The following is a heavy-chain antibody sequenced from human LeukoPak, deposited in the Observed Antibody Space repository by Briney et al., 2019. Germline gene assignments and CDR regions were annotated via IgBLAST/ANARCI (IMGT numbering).Heavy chain of an antibody. Sequence: LGGSLRLSCAASGFTFSSYSMNWVRQAPGKGLEWVSCISTSSSYIYYADSVKGRFTTSRDNAKNSLYLQMNSLRAEDTAVYYCARDLRSSGYYAFDYWGQGTLVTVSS. D-gene: IGHD3-22*01. CDR3: ARDLRSSGYYAFDY. J-gene: IGHJ4*02. CDR1: GFTFSSYS. CDR2: ISTSSSYI. V-gene: IGHV3-21*01.